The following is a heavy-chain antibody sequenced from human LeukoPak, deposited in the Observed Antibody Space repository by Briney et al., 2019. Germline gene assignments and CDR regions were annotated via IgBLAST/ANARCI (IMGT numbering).Heavy chain of an antibody. CDR2: IYYSGST. J-gene: IGHJ4*02. D-gene: IGHD6-6*01. Sequence: SETLSLTCTVSGGSISYYYWSWIRQPPGKGLEWIGNIYYSGSTNYNPSLKSRVTISVDTSRNQFSLKLSSVTAADTAVYYCARGELKQLVSWGQGTLVTVSS. V-gene: IGHV4-59*12. CDR3: ARGELKQLVS. CDR1: GGSISYYY.